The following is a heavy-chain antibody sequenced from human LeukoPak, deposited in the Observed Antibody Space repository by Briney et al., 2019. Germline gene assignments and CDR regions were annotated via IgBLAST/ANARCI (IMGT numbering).Heavy chain of an antibody. CDR1: GFTFSSYG. CDR2: IWYDGSNK. CDR3: AGAGDSSGALDV. Sequence: PGGSLRLFCAASGFTFSSYGMHWVRQAAGNGLEWVAVIWYDGSNKYYIDSVKGRFTISRDNSKNTLYLQMNSLRAEDTAVYYCAGAGDSSGALDVWGKGTTVTVSS. D-gene: IGHD6-25*01. J-gene: IGHJ6*04. V-gene: IGHV3-33*01.